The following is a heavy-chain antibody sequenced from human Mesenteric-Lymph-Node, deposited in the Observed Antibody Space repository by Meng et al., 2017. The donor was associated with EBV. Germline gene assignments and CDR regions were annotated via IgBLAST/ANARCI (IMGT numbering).Heavy chain of an antibody. CDR2: IDPNNGAT. J-gene: IGHJ4*02. Sequence: QVQRVQAGAVEGRPGASVMVSCKSSRYTFSDYYIHWVRQAPGQGLEWMGRIDPNNGATEYAQKFQGRVSLFRDPSITTAYMELSRLRSDDTAVYYCARGPLSGVAAPNWGQGTLVTVSS. D-gene: IGHD6-13*01. V-gene: IGHV1-2*06. CDR3: ARGPLSGVAAPN. CDR1: RYTFSDYY.